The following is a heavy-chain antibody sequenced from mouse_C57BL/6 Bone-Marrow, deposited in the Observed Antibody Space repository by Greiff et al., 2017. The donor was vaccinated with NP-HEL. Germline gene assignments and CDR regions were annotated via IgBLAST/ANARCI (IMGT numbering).Heavy chain of an antibody. CDR1: GYTFTSYG. J-gene: IGHJ1*03. CDR2: IYIGNGYT. D-gene: IGHD2-1*01. Sequence: EVKLMESGAELVRPGSSVKMSCKTSGYTFTSYGINWVKQRPGQGLEWIGYIYIGNGYTEYNEKFKGKATLTSDTSSSTAYMQLSSLTSEDSAIYFCARLWGNHLDWYFDVWGTGTTVTVSS. V-gene: IGHV1-58*01. CDR3: ARLWGNHLDWYFDV.